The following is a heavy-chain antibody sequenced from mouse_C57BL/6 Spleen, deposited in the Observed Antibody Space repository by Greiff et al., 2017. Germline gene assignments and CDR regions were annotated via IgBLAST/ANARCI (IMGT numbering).Heavy chain of an antibody. CDR2: IRNKANGYTT. D-gene: IGHD1-1*01. CDR3: ARYLDYYGRERTRAMDC. J-gene: IGHJ4*01. V-gene: IGHV7-3*01. CDR1: GFTFTDYY. Sequence: EVKLVESGGGLVQPGGSLSLSCAASGFTFTDYYMSWVRQPPGKALEWLGFIRNKANGYTTEYSASVKGRFTISRDNSQSILYLQMNALRAEDSATYYCARYLDYYGRERTRAMDCWGQGTSVTVSS.